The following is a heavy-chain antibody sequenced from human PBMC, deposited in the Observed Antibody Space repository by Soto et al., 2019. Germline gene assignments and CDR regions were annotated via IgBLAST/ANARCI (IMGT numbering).Heavy chain of an antibody. J-gene: IGHJ4*02. Sequence: GGSLRLSCAASGFTFSSYAMHWVRQAPGKGLEWVAVISYDGSNKYYADSVKGRFTISRDNSKNTLYLQMNSLRADDTAVYYCARGGELGSSYFDYWGQGTLVTVSS. CDR1: GFTFSSYA. V-gene: IGHV3-30-3*01. CDR2: ISYDGSNK. CDR3: ARGGELGSSYFDY. D-gene: IGHD1-26*01.